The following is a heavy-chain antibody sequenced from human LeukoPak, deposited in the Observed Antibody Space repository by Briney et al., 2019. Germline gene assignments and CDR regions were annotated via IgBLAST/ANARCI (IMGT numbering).Heavy chain of an antibody. CDR1: GGSISNYY. CDR2: VHNSENS. V-gene: IGHV4-59*01. CDR3: ARGVVYNYGYPYFDY. J-gene: IGHJ4*02. Sequence: SETLSLTCIVSGGSISNYYWSWIRQSPGKGLEWSGYVHNSENSNYSPSLKSRITFSLDTSQNRFSLRLSSVTAADSAVYYCARGVVYNYGYPYFDYWGLGTLVTVSS. D-gene: IGHD5-18*01.